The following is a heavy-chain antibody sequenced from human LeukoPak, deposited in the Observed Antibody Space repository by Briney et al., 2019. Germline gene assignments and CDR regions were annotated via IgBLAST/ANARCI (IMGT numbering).Heavy chain of an antibody. CDR1: GFTFSTYS. Sequence: MSGGSLRLSCAASGFTFSTYSMNWVRQAPGKGLEWVSSISSSSSYIYYADSVKGRFTLSRDNAKNSLYLQMNSLRAEDTAVYYCARSYQLLIDYWGQGTLVTVSS. J-gene: IGHJ4*02. CDR2: ISSSSSYI. V-gene: IGHV3-21*01. CDR3: ARSYQLLIDY. D-gene: IGHD2-2*01.